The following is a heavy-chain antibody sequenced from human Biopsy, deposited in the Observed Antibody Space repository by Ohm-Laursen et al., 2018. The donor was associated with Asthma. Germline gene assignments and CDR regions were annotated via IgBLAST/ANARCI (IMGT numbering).Heavy chain of an antibody. V-gene: IGHV3-30*18. CDR2: ISYDGNHK. CDR3: VKDTDEIRGYYTFEV. D-gene: IGHD3-22*01. Sequence: SLRLSCAASGFMFRSFGMHWVRQAPGKGLEWVAVISYDGNHKFYEDSVKGRSTISRDNSKNTVDLQMRSLRAEDTAIYYCVKDTDEIRGYYTFEVWGQGTMVTVSS. J-gene: IGHJ3*01. CDR1: GFMFRSFG.